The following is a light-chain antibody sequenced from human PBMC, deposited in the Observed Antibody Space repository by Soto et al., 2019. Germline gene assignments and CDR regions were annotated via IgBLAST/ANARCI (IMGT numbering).Light chain of an antibody. Sequence: IVLTQSPVTLSLSPGEGATLSCRAGQRVTSSYLAWYQQKPGQAPRLLIYGASSRATGIPDRFSGGGSGTDFSLIISRLEPEDFAVYYCQHYGGSLTWTFGQGTKVDI. CDR2: GAS. CDR1: QRVTSSY. CDR3: QHYGGSLTWT. J-gene: IGKJ1*01. V-gene: IGKV3-20*01.